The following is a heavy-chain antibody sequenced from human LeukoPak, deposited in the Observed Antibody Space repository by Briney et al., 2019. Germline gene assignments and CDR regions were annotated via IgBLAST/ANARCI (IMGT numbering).Heavy chain of an antibody. CDR2: ISSNGGST. V-gene: IGHV3-64*01. CDR1: GFTFSSYA. CDR3: ARVSSGWYFGYFQH. Sequence: GGSLRLSCAASGFTFSSYAMHWVRQAPGKGLEYVSAISSNGGSTYYANSVKGRFTISRDNSKNTLYLQMGSLRAEDMAVYYCARVSSGWYFGYFQHWGQGTLVTVSS. D-gene: IGHD6-19*01. J-gene: IGHJ1*01.